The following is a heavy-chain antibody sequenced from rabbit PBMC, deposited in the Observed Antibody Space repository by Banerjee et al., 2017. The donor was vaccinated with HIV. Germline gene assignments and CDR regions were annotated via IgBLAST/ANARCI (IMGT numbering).Heavy chain of an antibody. D-gene: IGHD6-1*01. J-gene: IGHJ4*01. V-gene: IGHV1S40*01. CDR3: ARGYTGYGYAINL. CDR1: GFSFSSGYW. CDR2: IYTGSSGNT. Sequence: QSLEESGGDLVKPGASLTLTCTASGFSFSSGYWGYWVRQAPGKGLEWIACIYTGSSGNTYYATWAKGRFTISGTSSTTVTLQMTSLTAADTATYFCARGYTGYGYAINLWGPGTLVTVS.